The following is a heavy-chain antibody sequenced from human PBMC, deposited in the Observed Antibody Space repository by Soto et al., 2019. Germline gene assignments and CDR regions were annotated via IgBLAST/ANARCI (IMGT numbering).Heavy chain of an antibody. CDR2: IRSEAYGGTP. CDR3: ARSLLNGMDV. D-gene: IGHD1-26*01. J-gene: IGHJ6*02. V-gene: IGHV3-49*04. CDR1: GFTWGDYA. Sequence: PGGSLRLSCTGSGFTWGDYAMNWVRQAPGKGLEWVGFIRSEAYGGTPEYAASVKGRFIISRDDSKTIAYLQMSSLKTDDTAVFYCARSLLNGMDVWGQGTTVTVSS.